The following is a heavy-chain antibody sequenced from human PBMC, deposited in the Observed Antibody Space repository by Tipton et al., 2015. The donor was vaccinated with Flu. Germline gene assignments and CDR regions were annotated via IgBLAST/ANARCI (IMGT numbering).Heavy chain of an antibody. D-gene: IGHD7-27*01. CDR1: GGSISSYY. V-gene: IGHV4-59*01. Sequence: TLSLTCTVSGGSISSYYWSWIRQPPGKGLEWIGYIYYSGSTNYNPSLKSRVTISVDTSKNQFSLKLSSMTAADTAVYYCASKVANWGVWEPLDYWGQGTLVTVSS. CDR3: ASKVANWGVWEPLDY. CDR2: IYYSGST. J-gene: IGHJ4*02.